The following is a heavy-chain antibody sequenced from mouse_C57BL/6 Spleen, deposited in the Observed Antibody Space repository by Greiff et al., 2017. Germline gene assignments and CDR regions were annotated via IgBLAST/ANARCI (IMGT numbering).Heavy chain of an antibody. CDR1: GYTFTSYW. Sequence: VQLQQPGTELVKPGASVQLSCQASGYTFTSYWMHWVTQRPGQGLEWIGHITPSNGGTYYNEKFTSKATLTVDKSSSTAYMQLSSLTSEDSAVYYCARGGRGYFDVWGTGTTVTVSS. V-gene: IGHV1-53*01. CDR3: ARGGRGYFDV. CDR2: ITPSNGGT. J-gene: IGHJ1*03.